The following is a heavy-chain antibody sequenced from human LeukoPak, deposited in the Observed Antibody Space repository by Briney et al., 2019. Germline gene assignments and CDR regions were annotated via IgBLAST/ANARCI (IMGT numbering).Heavy chain of an antibody. D-gene: IGHD3-3*01. V-gene: IGHV4-30-4*08. CDR3: ARVHFDFWSGYRGGGWFDP. Sequence: SQTLSLTCTVSGGSISSGDYYWSWIRQPPGKGLEWIGYIYYSGSTYYNPSLKSRVTVSVDTSKTQFSLKLSSVTAADTAVYYCARVHFDFWSGYRGGGWFDPWGQGTLVTVSS. CDR1: GGSISSGDYY. CDR2: IYYSGST. J-gene: IGHJ5*02.